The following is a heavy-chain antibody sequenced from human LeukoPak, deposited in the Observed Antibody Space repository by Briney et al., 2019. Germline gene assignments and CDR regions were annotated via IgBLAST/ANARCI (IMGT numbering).Heavy chain of an antibody. CDR2: INHSRST. V-gene: IGHV4-34*01. D-gene: IGHD3-16*01. CDR1: GGSFSGYY. CDR3: ARVIWGSSSRFDY. Sequence: SETLSLTCAVYGGSFSGYYWSWIRQPPGKGLEWIGEINHSRSTNYNPSLKSRVTISVDTSKNQFSLKLSSVTAADTAVYYCARVIWGSSSRFDYWGQGTLVTVSS. J-gene: IGHJ4*02.